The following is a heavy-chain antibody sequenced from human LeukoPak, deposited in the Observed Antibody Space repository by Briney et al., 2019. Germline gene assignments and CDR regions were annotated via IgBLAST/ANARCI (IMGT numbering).Heavy chain of an antibody. CDR1: GFTFSDYS. CDR3: ARDYKYAFDN. J-gene: IGHJ4*02. CDR2: IGIDSGNT. V-gene: IGHV3-48*01. Sequence: PGGSLRLSCAASGFTFSDYSMNWVRQAPGKGLEWISYIGIDSGNTYYADSVKGRFTISGDKAKNSLYLQMNSLRVEDTAVYYCARDYKYAFDNWGQGTRVTVSS. D-gene: IGHD5-24*01.